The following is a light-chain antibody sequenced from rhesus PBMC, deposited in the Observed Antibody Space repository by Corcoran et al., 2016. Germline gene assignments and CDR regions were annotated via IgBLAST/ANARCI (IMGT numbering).Light chain of an antibody. V-gene: IGKV1S17*01. Sequence: DIQMTQSPSSLSASVGDRFTITCQAIQGIRNNLTWYQQKPGKFPKLLIYAASHLQGGVPSRFSGRGCGTDFTLTLSSLQPEDFATYYCQHGYGIPYSFGQGTKVEIK. CDR2: AAS. CDR3: QHGYGIPYS. CDR1: QGIRNN. J-gene: IGKJ2*01.